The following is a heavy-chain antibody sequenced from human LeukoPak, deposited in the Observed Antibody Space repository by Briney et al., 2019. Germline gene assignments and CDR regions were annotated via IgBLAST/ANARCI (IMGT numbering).Heavy chain of an antibody. Sequence: GSLRLSCVASGFTFGSFWMSWVRQAPGKGLAWVANIKQDGNQKYYVDSVKGRFTISRDNTKNSLYLQMNSLRAEDTAVYYCARDLANYYDSSGYQDYWGQGTLVTVSS. V-gene: IGHV3-7*03. CDR3: ARDLANYYDSSGYQDY. J-gene: IGHJ4*02. CDR1: GFTFGSFW. CDR2: IKQDGNQK. D-gene: IGHD3-22*01.